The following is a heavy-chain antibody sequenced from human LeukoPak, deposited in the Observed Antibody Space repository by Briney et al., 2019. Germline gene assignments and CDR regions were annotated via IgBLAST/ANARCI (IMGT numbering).Heavy chain of an antibody. CDR2: ISSSGSTI. J-gene: IGHJ4*02. CDR1: GFTFSDYY. V-gene: IGHV3-11*01. Sequence: PGGSLRLSCAASGFTFSDYYMSWIRQAPGKGLEWVSYISSSGSTIYYADSVKGRFTISRDNAKNSLYLQMNSLRAEDTAVYYCAKALYGDYVYLDYWGQGTLVTVSS. CDR3: AKALYGDYVYLDY. D-gene: IGHD4-17*01.